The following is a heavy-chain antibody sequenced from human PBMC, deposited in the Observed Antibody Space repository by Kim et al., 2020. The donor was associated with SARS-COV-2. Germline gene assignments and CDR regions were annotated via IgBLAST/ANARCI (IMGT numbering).Heavy chain of an antibody. CDR2: ISSSSSI. J-gene: IGHJ6*02. Sequence: GGSLRLSCAASGFTFSSYSMNWVRQAPGKGLEWVSYISSSSSIYYADSVKGRFTISRDNAKNSLYLQMNSLRDEDTAVYYCARGFSDLGYYYYGMDVWGQGTTVSFSS. V-gene: IGHV3-48*02. CDR3: ARGFSDLGYYYYGMDV. D-gene: IGHD3-10*01. CDR1: GFTFSSYS.